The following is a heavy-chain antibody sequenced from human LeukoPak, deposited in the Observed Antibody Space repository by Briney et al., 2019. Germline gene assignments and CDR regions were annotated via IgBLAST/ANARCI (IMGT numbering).Heavy chain of an antibody. Sequence: SETLSLTCTVSGGSISSSSYYWGWIRQPPGKGLEWFGSIYYSGSTYYNPSLKSRVTISVDTSKNQFSLKLSSVTAADTAVYYCARQSGSGYYYYFDYWGPGTLVTVSS. CDR2: IYYSGST. J-gene: IGHJ4*02. D-gene: IGHD3-22*01. V-gene: IGHV4-39*01. CDR1: GGSISSSSYY. CDR3: ARQSGSGYYYYFDY.